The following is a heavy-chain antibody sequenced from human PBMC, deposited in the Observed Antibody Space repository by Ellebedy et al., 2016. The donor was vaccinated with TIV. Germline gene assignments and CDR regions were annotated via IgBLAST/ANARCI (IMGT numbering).Heavy chain of an antibody. V-gene: IGHV3-30*04. Sequence: GGSLRLSCAASGFTFSSYAMHWVRQALGKGLEWVAVISYDGSNKYYADSVKGRFTISRDNSKNTLYLQRNSLRAEDTAVYYCAKGIGLGSNNWFDPWGQGTLVTVSS. CDR2: ISYDGSNK. J-gene: IGHJ5*02. CDR3: AKGIGLGSNNWFDP. CDR1: GFTFSSYA. D-gene: IGHD3-10*01.